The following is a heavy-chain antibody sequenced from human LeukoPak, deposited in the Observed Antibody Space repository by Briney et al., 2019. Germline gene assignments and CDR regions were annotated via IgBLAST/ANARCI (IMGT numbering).Heavy chain of an antibody. CDR2: ISYDGSNK. J-gene: IGHJ5*02. CDR1: GFTFSSYA. CDR3: ARGDSGWYRLPHNWFDP. D-gene: IGHD6-19*01. Sequence: GGSLRLSCAASGFTFSSYAMHWVRQAPGKGLEWVAVISYDGSNKYYADSVKGRFTISRDNSKNTLYLQMNSLRAEDTAVYYCARGDSGWYRLPHNWFDPWGQGTLVTVSS. V-gene: IGHV3-30-3*01.